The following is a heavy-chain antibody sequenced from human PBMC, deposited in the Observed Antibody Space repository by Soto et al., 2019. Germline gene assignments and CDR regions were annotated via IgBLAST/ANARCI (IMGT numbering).Heavy chain of an antibody. D-gene: IGHD5-12*01. V-gene: IGHV3-21*02. Sequence: EVQLVESGGGLVKPGGSLRLSCAASGFTFSTCSMNWVRQAPGKGLEWVSSISSSRNIYYADSVKGRFTISRDNAKNSLYLQMNSLRAEDTAVYYCARDNGYDAATLDYWGQGTLVTVSS. CDR1: GFTFSTCS. CDR3: ARDNGYDAATLDY. J-gene: IGHJ4*02. CDR2: ISSSRNI.